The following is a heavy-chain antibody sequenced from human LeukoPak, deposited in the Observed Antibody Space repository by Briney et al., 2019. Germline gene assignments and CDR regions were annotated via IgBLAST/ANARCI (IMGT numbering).Heavy chain of an antibody. CDR3: ARDEGRDSSLPGRRYMDV. Sequence: PSETLSLTCTVSGGSISSSSYYWGWIRQPPGKGLEWIGSIYYSGSTYYNPSLKSRVTISVDTSKNQFSLKLSSVTAADTAVYYCARDEGRDSSLPGRRYMDVWGKGSTVTVSS. V-gene: IGHV4-39*07. D-gene: IGHD6-6*01. CDR1: GGSISSSSYY. J-gene: IGHJ6*03. CDR2: IYYSGST.